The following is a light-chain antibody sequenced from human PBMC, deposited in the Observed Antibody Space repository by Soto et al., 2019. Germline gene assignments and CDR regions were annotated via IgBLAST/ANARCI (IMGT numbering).Light chain of an antibody. Sequence: ESVLTQSPCTLAMSPGERATLSCRASQSVSNNYLAWYQQKPGQAPRLLIYRASNRATGIPDRFSGSGSGTDFTLTISRLEPEDFAVYYCQQYGSSPWTFGQGTKVDIK. CDR3: QQYGSSPWT. CDR1: QSVSNNY. J-gene: IGKJ1*01. CDR2: RAS. V-gene: IGKV3-20*01.